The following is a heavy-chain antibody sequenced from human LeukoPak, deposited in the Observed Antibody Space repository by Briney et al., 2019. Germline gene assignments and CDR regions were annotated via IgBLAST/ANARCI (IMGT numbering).Heavy chain of an antibody. J-gene: IGHJ4*02. Sequence: GGFLRLSCTASGFTFSSSGMNWVRQAPGKGLEWVAFIRFDGSTQYYADSVKGRFTVSRDNSKNTLYLQMNSLRDEDTAVYYCATETCGSYSEYWGQGTLLTVSS. CDR3: ATETCGSYSEY. CDR1: GFTFSSSG. D-gene: IGHD1-26*01. CDR2: IRFDGSTQ. V-gene: IGHV3-30*02.